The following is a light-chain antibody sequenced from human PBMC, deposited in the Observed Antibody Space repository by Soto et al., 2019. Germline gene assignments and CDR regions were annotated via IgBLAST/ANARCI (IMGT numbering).Light chain of an antibody. CDR1: QSVSSSY. CDR3: QQYINWPRT. J-gene: IGKJ1*01. Sequence: EIVMTQSPATLSLSAGERATLSCRASQSVSSSYLSWYQQKPGQAPRLLIYGASTRATGIPARFSGSGSGTDFTLTISRLEPEDFAVYYCQQYINWPRTFGQGTKVDI. CDR2: GAS. V-gene: IGKV3D-7*01.